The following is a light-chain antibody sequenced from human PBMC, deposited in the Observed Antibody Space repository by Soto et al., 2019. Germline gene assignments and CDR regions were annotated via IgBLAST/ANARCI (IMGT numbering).Light chain of an antibody. CDR2: AAS. Sequence: AIRMTQSPSSLSASTGDRVTITCRASQGISSYLAWYQQKPGKAPKLLIYAASTLQSGVPSRFSGSGSETDFTLTIRSRQSEDLATYYCQQYYSYPLTFGGGTKVEIK. CDR3: QQYYSYPLT. J-gene: IGKJ4*01. CDR1: QGISSY. V-gene: IGKV1-8*01.